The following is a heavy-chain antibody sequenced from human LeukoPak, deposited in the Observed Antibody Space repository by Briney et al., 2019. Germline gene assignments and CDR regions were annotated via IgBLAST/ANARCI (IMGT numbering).Heavy chain of an antibody. D-gene: IGHD6-19*01. CDR2: INHSGIT. V-gene: IGHV4-34*01. J-gene: IGHJ5*02. CDR1: GESFSDYY. CDR3: ARGLRDTSGWWGWFDP. Sequence: PSETLSLTCAVYGESFSDYYWNWIRQPPGKGLEWIGEINHSGITNYNPSLKSRVTMSVDTSKNQFSLKLTSVTAADTAIYYCARGLRDTSGWWGWFDPWGHGTLVIVSS.